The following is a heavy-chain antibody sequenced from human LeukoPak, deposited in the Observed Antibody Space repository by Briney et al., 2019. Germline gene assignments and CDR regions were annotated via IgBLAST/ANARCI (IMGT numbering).Heavy chain of an antibody. CDR3: ARDNWLEQLNAFDI. D-gene: IGHD1-1*01. CDR1: GGSFSGYY. V-gene: IGHV4-34*01. Sequence: KSSETLSLTCAGYGGSFSGYYWSWIRQPPGKGLEWIGEINHSGSTNYNPSLKSRVTISVDTSKNQFSLKLSSVTAADAAVYYCARDNWLEQLNAFDIWGQGTMVTVSS. CDR2: INHSGST. J-gene: IGHJ3*02.